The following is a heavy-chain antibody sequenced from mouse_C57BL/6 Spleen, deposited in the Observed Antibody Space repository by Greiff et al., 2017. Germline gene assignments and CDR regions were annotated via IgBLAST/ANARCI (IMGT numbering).Heavy chain of an antibody. CDR2: LDPEDGDT. V-gene: IGHV14-1*01. CDR3: TTGTVVGRGFAY. J-gene: IGHJ3*01. Sequence: VQLQQSGAELVRPGASVKLSCTASGFNIKDYYMHWVKQRPEQGLEWIGRLDPEDGDTEYAPKFQGKATMTADTSSNTAYLQLSSLTSEDTAVYYCTTGTVVGRGFAYWGQGTLVTVSA. D-gene: IGHD1-1*01. CDR1: GFNIKDYY.